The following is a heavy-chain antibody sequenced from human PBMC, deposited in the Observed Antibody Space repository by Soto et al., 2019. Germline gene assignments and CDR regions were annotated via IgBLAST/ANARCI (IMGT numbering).Heavy chain of an antibody. CDR2: IYYTGST. V-gene: IGHV4-61*01. J-gene: IGHJ6*02. Sequence: SETLSLTCTVSGGSVSSESHYWSWIRQTPGKGLEWIGYIYYTGSTNYNPSLKGRVTMSVDTSRDQVSLRLRSVTRADTAVYYSARDQYDFSSGYYYYAMEVWGQGTKVTVSS. CDR3: ARDQYDFSSGYYYYAMEV. D-gene: IGHD6-25*01. CDR1: GGSVSSESHY.